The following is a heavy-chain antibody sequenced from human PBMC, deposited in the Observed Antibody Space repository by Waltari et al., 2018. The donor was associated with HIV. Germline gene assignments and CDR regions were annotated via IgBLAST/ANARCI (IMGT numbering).Heavy chain of an antibody. CDR2: ISSSSNSK. V-gene: IGHV3-21*01. CDR3: ARVDDNYYDSSLTLDY. CDR1: GFTFSSSS. Sequence: EVQLVESGGGLVKPGGSLRLSCAASGFTFSSSSLNWVRQAPGKGLEWVSSISSSSNSKYYADSVKGRFTISRDNAKNSLYLQMNSLRAEDTAVYYCARVDDNYYDSSLTLDYWGQGTLVTVSS. D-gene: IGHD3-22*01. J-gene: IGHJ4*02.